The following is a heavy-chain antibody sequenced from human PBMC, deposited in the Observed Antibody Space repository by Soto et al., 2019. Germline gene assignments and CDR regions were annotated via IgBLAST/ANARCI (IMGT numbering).Heavy chain of an antibody. J-gene: IGHJ4*02. Sequence: SETLSLTCAVYGGSFSGYYWSWIRQPPGKGLEWIGEINHSGSTNYNPSLKSRVTISVDTSKNQFSLKLSSVTAADTAVYYCARAGPRYYDPRRDPPGPNWGQGTLVTVSS. CDR3: ARAGPRYYDPRRDPPGPN. D-gene: IGHD3-22*01. CDR2: INHSGST. V-gene: IGHV4-34*01. CDR1: GGSFSGYY.